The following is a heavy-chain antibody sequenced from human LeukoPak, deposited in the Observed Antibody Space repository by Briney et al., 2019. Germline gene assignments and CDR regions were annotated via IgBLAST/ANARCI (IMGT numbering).Heavy chain of an antibody. CDR1: GYTFTNYY. V-gene: IGHV1-2*02. CDR3: ARDSTTSSLADP. D-gene: IGHD2-2*01. CDR2: INPNSGGT. J-gene: IGHJ5*02. Sequence: ASVKVSCKASGYTFTNYYMHWVRQAPGQGLEWMGWINPNSGGTNYAQKFQGRVTMTRDTSISTAYMELSSLRSDDTAVYYCARDSTTSSLADPWGQGTLVTVSS.